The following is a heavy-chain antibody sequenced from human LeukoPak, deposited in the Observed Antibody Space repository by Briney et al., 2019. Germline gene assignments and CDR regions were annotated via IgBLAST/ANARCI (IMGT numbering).Heavy chain of an antibody. CDR2: FYYSRYT. CDR3: ARDPGPYCTTTSCFVDY. V-gene: IGHV4-59*01. J-gene: IGHJ4*02. D-gene: IGHD2-2*01. Sequence: SETLSFTCTVSGTSFRTNDWGWFAQPPGKALKGIGCFYYSRYTNYNPSLKSRVTMSVDTAKNQCSLKVSYVTAADTAVYYCARDPGPYCTTTSCFVDYWGRGTLVSVSS. CDR1: GTSFRTND.